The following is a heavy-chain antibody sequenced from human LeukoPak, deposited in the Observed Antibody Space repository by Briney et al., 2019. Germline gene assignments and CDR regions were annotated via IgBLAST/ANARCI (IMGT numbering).Heavy chain of an antibody. J-gene: IGHJ4*02. CDR2: IPSSGSTI. CDR3: ARHLSGITGYTYGRGIDY. V-gene: IGHV3-48*01. Sequence: PGGSLRLSCAASGFTFSDYGMNWVRQAPGKGLEWVSYIPSSGSTIYYADSVKGRFTISRDNAKNSLYLQMNSLRAEDTAVYYCARHLSGITGYTYGRGIDYWGQGTLVSVSS. D-gene: IGHD5-18*01. CDR1: GFTFSDYG.